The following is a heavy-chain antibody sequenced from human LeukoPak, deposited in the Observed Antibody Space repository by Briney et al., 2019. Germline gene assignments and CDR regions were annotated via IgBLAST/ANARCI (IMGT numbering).Heavy chain of an antibody. Sequence: GGSLRLSCAASGFIVSNSYMSWVRQAPGKGLEWVSVIYSGGTTYYADSVKGRFTISRDNSMNTLYLQMNSLRDEDTALYYCARKRQVSDYYSGMDVWGQGTTVAVSS. V-gene: IGHV3-53*01. CDR2: IYSGGTT. CDR1: GFIVSNSY. CDR3: ARKRQVSDYYSGMDV. J-gene: IGHJ6*02.